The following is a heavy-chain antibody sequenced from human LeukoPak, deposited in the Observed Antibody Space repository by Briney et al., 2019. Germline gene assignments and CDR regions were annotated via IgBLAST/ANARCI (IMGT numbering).Heavy chain of an antibody. CDR1: GHTFTGYY. CDR2: INPNSGGT. Sequence: EASVKVSCKASGHTFTGYYMHWVRQAPGQGLEWMGWINPNSGGTNHAQKFQGRVSMTRDTSISTAYLQWTSLKASDTAMYYCAGAKRGYCSSSSCSRYYYYAMDVWGQGTPVTVSS. D-gene: IGHD2-2*01. J-gene: IGHJ6*02. CDR3: AGAKRGYCSSSSCSRYYYYAMDV. V-gene: IGHV1-2*02.